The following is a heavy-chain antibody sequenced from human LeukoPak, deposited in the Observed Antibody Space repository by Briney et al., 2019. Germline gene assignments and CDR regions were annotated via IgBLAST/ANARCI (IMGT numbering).Heavy chain of an antibody. CDR3: ASIVTTSAFDI. Sequence: PGGSLRLSCAASGFTFSSYAMNWVRQAPGKGLEWVSAIIGSGVTTYHADSAKGRFTISRDNAKNSLYLQMNSLRAEDTAVYYCASIVTTSAFDIWGQGTMVTVSS. V-gene: IGHV3-23*01. CDR1: GFTFSSYA. J-gene: IGHJ3*02. CDR2: IIGSGVTT. D-gene: IGHD5-12*01.